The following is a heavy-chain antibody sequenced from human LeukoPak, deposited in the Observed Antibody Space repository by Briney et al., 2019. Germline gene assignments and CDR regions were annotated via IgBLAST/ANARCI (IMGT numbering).Heavy chain of an antibody. CDR3: ARVPPKTTVTTRYYYYYMDV. V-gene: IGHV4-59*01. CDR1: GGSISSYY. J-gene: IGHJ6*03. CDR2: IYYSGST. Sequence: PSETLSLTCTVSGGSISSYYWSWIRQPPGKGLEGIGEIYYSGSTNYNPSLKSRVTISVDPYKNQFSLKLSSVTAADTAVYYCARVPPKTTVTTRYYYYYMDVWGKGTTVTVSS. D-gene: IGHD4-17*01.